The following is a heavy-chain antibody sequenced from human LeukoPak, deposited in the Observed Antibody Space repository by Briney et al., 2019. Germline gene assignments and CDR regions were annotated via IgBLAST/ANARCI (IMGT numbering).Heavy chain of an antibody. V-gene: IGHV3-48*04. CDR1: GFTFTSYS. CDR2: ISRSGSTK. J-gene: IGHJ4*02. Sequence: GGSLRLSCAASGFTFTSYSMNWVRQAPGKGLEWVSSISRSGSTKYYADSVKGRFTISRDNAKNSLFLQMNSLRAEDTAVYYCAREDFLLLDYWGQGTLVTVSS. CDR3: AREDFLLLDY.